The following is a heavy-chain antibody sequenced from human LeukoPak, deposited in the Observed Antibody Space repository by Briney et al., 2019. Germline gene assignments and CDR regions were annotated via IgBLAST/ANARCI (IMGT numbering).Heavy chain of an antibody. D-gene: IGHD2-21*01. V-gene: IGHV3-23*01. CDR3: AKDPETYSSRWFDS. CDR1: GFTFSNYA. Sequence: AGGFLRLSCAASGFTFSNYAMSWVRQAPGKGLEWVSSLSDNGGSPYYADSVKGRFTISRDNSKDTLYLHMNSLRVEDTAVYYCAKDPETYSSRWFDSWGQGTLVTVSS. CDR2: LSDNGGSP. J-gene: IGHJ5*01.